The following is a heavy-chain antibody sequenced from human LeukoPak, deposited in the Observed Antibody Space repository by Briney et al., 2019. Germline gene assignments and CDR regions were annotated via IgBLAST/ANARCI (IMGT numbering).Heavy chain of an antibody. CDR1: GFSFTSHG. D-gene: IGHD2-2*01. V-gene: IGHV3-30*18. CDR2: ISYDGIDK. J-gene: IGHJ6*02. CDR3: SKELGYQLPSYYNYYGMDV. Sequence: PGSSLRLSCAASGFSFTSHGMHWVRQAPGKGLEWVAAISYDGIDKSYADSVKGRFTISRDNSKNTVSLQMNSLTYGDTAVYYCSKELGYQLPSYYNYYGMDVWGQGTTVTVSS.